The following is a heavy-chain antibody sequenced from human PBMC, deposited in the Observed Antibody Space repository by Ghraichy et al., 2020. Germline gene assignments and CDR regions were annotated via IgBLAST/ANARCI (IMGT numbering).Heavy chain of an antibody. CDR2: IYYSGST. V-gene: IGHV4-39*01. J-gene: IGHJ4*02. D-gene: IGHD6-13*01. Sequence: SETLSLTCTVSGGSISSSSYYWGWIRQPPGKGLEWIGSIYYSGSTYYNPSLKSRVTISVDTSKNQFSLKLSSVTAADTAVYYCASLEQGLAAAGTYYFDYWGQGTLVTVSS. CDR3: ASLEQGLAAAGTYYFDY. CDR1: GGSISSSSYY.